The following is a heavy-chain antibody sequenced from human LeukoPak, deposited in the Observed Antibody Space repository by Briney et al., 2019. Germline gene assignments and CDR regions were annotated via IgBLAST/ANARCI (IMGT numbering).Heavy chain of an antibody. CDR3: AREAYPDYYYYYMDV. CDR2: INPSGGST. V-gene: IGHV1-46*01. CDR1: GYTFTSYY. Sequence: GASVTVSCTASGYTFTSYYMHWVRQAPGQGLEWMGIINPSGGSTNYAQKFQGRVTITTDESTSTAYMELSSLRSEDTAVYYCAREAYPDYYYYYMDVWGKGTTVTVSS. D-gene: IGHD2-21*01. J-gene: IGHJ6*03.